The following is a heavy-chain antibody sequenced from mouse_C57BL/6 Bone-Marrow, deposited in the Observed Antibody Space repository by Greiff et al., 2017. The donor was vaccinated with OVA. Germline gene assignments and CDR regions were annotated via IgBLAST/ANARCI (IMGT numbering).Heavy chain of an antibody. CDR2: IDPSDSYT. Sequence: QVHVKQPGAELVKPGASVKLSCKASGYTFTSYWMQWVKQRPGQGLEWIGEIDPSDSYTNYNQKFKGKATLTVDTSSSTAYMQLSSLTSEDSAVYYCARLVTTRPHFDYWGQGTTLTVSS. V-gene: IGHV1-50*01. D-gene: IGHD2-2*01. CDR1: GYTFTSYW. CDR3: ARLVTTRPHFDY. J-gene: IGHJ2*01.